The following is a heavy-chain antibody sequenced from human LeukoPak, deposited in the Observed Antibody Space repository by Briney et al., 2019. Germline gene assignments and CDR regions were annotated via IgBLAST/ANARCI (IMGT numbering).Heavy chain of an antibody. CDR3: AVAISGEYYFDY. D-gene: IGHD1-26*01. J-gene: IGHJ4*02. Sequence: PSETLSLTCAVYGGSFSGYYWSWIRQPPGKGLEWIGEINHSGSTNYNPSLKSRVTISVDTSKNQFSLKLSSVTAADTAVYYCAVAISGEYYFDYWGQGTLVTVSS. CDR1: GGSFSGYY. V-gene: IGHV4-34*01. CDR2: INHSGST.